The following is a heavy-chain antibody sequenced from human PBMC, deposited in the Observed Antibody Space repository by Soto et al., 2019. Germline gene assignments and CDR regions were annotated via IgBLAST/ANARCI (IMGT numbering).Heavy chain of an antibody. V-gene: IGHV4-34*01. CDR1: GGSFSGYY. CDR2: INHSGST. J-gene: IGHJ3*02. Sequence: QVQLQQWGAGLLKPSETLSLTCAVYGGSFSGYYWSWIRQPPGKGLEWIGEINHSGSTNYNPSLKSRVTISVDTSKNQFSLKLSSVTAADTAVYYRARNRRRDAFDIWGQGTMVTVSS. CDR3: ARNRRRDAFDI.